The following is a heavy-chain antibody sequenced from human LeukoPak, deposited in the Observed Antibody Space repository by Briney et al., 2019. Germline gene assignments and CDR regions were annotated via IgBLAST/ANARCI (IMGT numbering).Heavy chain of an antibody. V-gene: IGHV4-59*01. CDR3: ATRSTGVAATFDS. D-gene: IGHD2-15*01. CDR1: GGSISSYY. Sequence: PSETLSLTCTVSGGSISSYYWSWIRQPPGKGLEWIGYIYYSGNTNYNPSLKSRVTISVDTSKNQFSLKLSSATAADTAVYYCATRSTGVAATFDSWGQGALVTVSS. J-gene: IGHJ4*02. CDR2: IYYSGNT.